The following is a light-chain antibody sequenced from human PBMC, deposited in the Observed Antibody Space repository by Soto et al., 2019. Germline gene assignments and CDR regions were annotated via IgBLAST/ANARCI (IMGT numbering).Light chain of an antibody. CDR3: QQYGSSSWT. V-gene: IGKV3-20*01. CDR2: GTS. CDR1: QSVSSSY. Sequence: EIVLTQSPGTLSLSPGERATLSCRASQSVSSSYLAWYQQKPGQAPRLLIYGTSSRATAIPDRFSGRGSGTYFTLTISRREPEDFAVYYCQQYGSSSWTFGQGTKVEIK. J-gene: IGKJ1*01.